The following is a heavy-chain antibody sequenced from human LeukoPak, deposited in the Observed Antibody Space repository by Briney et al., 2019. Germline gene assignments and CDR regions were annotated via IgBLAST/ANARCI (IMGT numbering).Heavy chain of an antibody. CDR1: GYTFTSYY. Sequence: ASVKVSCKASGYTFTSYYMHWVRQAPGQGLEWMGIINPSGGSTSYAQKFQGRVTMTRDTSTSTVHMELSSLRAEDTAVYYCVRGAGWYCSADSCYTGYFDYWGQGNLVTVSS. CDR3: VRGAGWYCSADSCYTGYFDY. D-gene: IGHD2-15*01. J-gene: IGHJ4*02. CDR2: INPSGGST. V-gene: IGHV1-46*01.